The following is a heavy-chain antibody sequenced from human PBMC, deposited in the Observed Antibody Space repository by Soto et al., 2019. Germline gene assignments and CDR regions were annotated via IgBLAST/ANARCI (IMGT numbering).Heavy chain of an antibody. CDR3: ARGYCRGGSCYPDY. CDR1: GGTFSSYA. D-gene: IGHD2-15*01. J-gene: IGHJ4*02. Sequence: QVQLVQSGAEVKKPGSSVKVSCKASGGTFSSYAISWVRQAPGQGLEWMGGIIPIFGTANYAQKFQGRVTITEEESTSRGYMELSRLITEEKAVYYCARGYCRGGSCYPDYWGQGTLVTVSS. V-gene: IGHV1-69*12. CDR2: IIPIFGTA.